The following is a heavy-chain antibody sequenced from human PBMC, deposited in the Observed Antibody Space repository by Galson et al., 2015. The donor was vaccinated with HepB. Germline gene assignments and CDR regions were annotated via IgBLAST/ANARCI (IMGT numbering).Heavy chain of an antibody. CDR3: ARVGGGAYCGGDCYPYYFDY. Sequence: SLRLSCAASGFTFSSYSMNWVRQAPGKGLEWVSYISSSSSTIYYADSVKGRFTISRDNAKNSLYLQMNSLRDEDTAVYYCARVGGGAYCGGDCYPYYFDYWGQGTLVTVSS. CDR1: GFTFSSYS. CDR2: ISSSSSTI. V-gene: IGHV3-48*02. J-gene: IGHJ4*02. D-gene: IGHD2-21*01.